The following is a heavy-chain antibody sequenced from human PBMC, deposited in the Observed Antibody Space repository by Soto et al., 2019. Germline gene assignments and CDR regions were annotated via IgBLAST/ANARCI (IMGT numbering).Heavy chain of an antibody. D-gene: IGHD3-22*01. CDR2: ISGSGDRT. CDR3: VKDDGGYPSTAPH. J-gene: IGHJ4*02. Sequence: WETLSLTCTGSGGSISINSYYWGWVRQAPGKGLDWVSGISGSGDRTYYADSAKGRFTISKDISRNSLSLQLDSLGVEDTAVYFCVKDDGGYPSTAPHWGQGTLVTVSS. CDR1: GGSISINSYY. V-gene: IGHV3-23*01.